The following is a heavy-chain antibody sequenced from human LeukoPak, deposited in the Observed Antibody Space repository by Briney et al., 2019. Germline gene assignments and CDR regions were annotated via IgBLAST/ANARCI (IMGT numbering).Heavy chain of an antibody. J-gene: IGHJ4*02. D-gene: IGHD1-26*01. V-gene: IGHV3-21*01. CDR3: ARDLAQLSGSYPYYFDY. CDR1: GFTFSGYS. CDR2: ISSSSSYI. Sequence: GGSLRLSCAASGFTFSGYSMNWVRQAPGKGLEGVSSISSSSSYIYYADSVKGRFTISRDNAKNSLYLQMNSLRAEDTGVCYCARDLAQLSGSYPYYFDYWGQGTLVTVSS.